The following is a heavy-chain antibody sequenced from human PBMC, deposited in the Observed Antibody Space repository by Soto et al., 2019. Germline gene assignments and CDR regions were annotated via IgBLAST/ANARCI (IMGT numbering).Heavy chain of an antibody. J-gene: IGHJ6*02. D-gene: IGHD3-3*01. CDR1: GFTFSSYS. CDR3: ARGEYDFWSGYYGMDV. V-gene: IGHV3-21*01. CDR2: ISSSSSYI. Sequence: GGSLRLSCAASGFTFSSYSMNWFRQAPGKGLEWVSSISSSSSYIYYADSVKGRFTISRDNAKNSLYLQMSSLRAEDTAVYYCARGEYDFWSGYYGMDVWGQGTTVTVSS.